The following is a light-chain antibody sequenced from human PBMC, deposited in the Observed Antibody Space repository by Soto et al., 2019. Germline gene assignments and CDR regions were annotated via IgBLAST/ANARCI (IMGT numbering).Light chain of an antibody. Sequence: QSALTQPASVSGSPGQSITISCTGTSSDVGGYNYVSWYQQHPGKAPKLMIYDVTNRPSEVSNRFAGYKSGNTDSLTISGLQAEDKADSYFSSYTSSSPLRFGSGTKL. CDR2: DVT. J-gene: IGLJ1*01. CDR3: SSYTSSSPLR. CDR1: SSDVGGYNY. V-gene: IGLV2-14*01.